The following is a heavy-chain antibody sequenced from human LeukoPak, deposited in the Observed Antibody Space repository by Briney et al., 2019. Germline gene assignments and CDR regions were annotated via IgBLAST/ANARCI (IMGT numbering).Heavy chain of an antibody. D-gene: IGHD2-2*01. CDR2: MNPNSGNT. CDR1: GYTFTSYD. CDR3: ARDLADYYCSSTSCYVDDY. V-gene: IGHV1-8*01. J-gene: IGHJ4*02. Sequence: ASVKVSCKASGYTFTSYDINWVRRATGQGLEWMGWMNPNSGNTGYAQKFQGRVTMTRDTSISTAYMELSSLRSEDTAVYYCARDLADYYCSSTSCYVDDYWGQGTLVTVSS.